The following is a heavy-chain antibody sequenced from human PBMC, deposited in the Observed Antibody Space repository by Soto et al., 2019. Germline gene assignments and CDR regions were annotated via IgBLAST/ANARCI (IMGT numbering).Heavy chain of an antibody. CDR2: IYCDDSK. Sequence: QITLKEAGPTLVKPTQTLTLTCTFSGFSLSTSGVGVGWIRQPPGKALEWLAVIYCDDSKHYSPSLKSRLTITKDTSKNQVVLTMTNMDPVDTSTYYCAHKGGGDYIIDYWGQGTLVTVSS. D-gene: IGHD4-17*01. CDR3: AHKGGGDYIIDY. J-gene: IGHJ4*02. CDR1: GFSLSTSGVG. V-gene: IGHV2-5*02.